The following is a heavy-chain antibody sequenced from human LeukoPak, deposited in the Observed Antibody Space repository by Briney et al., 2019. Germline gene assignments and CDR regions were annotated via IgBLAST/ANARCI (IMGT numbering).Heavy chain of an antibody. J-gene: IGHJ3*02. CDR2: INVPGGTT. CDR3: AKGFTPFDI. Sequence: GGSLRLSCAASGFIFSSYGMSWVRQAPGKGLEWVSSINVPGGTTYYADSVKGRFSISRDNSKNTLYLQMNSLRAEDTALYCCAKGFTPFDIWGQGTMVTVSS. V-gene: IGHV3-23*01. CDR1: GFIFSSYG.